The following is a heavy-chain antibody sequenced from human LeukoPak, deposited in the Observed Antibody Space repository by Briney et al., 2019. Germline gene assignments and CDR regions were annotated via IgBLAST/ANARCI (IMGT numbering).Heavy chain of an antibody. CDR3: ARLRAGRLGEFDY. J-gene: IGHJ4*02. Sequence: GGSLRLSCAASGFTFSSYWMSWVRQAPGKGLEWVANIKQDGSEKYYVDSVKGRFTISRDNAKNSLYLQMNSLRAEDTAVYYCARLRAGRLGEFDYWGQGTLVTVSS. CDR2: IKQDGSEK. D-gene: IGHD3-16*01. CDR1: GFTFSSYW. V-gene: IGHV3-7*01.